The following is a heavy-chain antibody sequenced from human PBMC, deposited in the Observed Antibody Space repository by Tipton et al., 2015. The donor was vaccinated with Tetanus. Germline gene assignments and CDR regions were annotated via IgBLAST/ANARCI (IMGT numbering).Heavy chain of an antibody. D-gene: IGHD3/OR15-3a*01. V-gene: IGHV4-39*01. CDR3: ARQESDWPYNWFDP. Sequence: TLSLTCTVSGGSISSRSYYWGWIRQPPGKGLEWIGSIYYSGSTYYNPSLKSRVTISVDTSKNQFSLKLSSVTAADTAVYYCARQESDWPYNWFDPWGQGTLVTVSS. CDR2: IYYSGST. CDR1: GGSISSRSYY. J-gene: IGHJ5*02.